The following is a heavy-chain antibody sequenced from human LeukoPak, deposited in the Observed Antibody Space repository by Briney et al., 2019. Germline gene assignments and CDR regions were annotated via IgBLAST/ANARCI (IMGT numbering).Heavy chain of an antibody. CDR2: IYYSGST. CDR1: GGSISSSSFY. Sequence: SETLSLTCTVSGGSISSSSFYWGWIRQPPGRGLEWIATIYYSGSTYCNPSLKSRVTMSVDTSKNQFSLRLSSVTAADTAVYYCARQTGAAGAFNYYYYYGMDVWGQGTTVTVSS. V-gene: IGHV4-39*01. CDR3: ARQTGAAGAFNYYYYYGMDV. D-gene: IGHD6-13*01. J-gene: IGHJ6*02.